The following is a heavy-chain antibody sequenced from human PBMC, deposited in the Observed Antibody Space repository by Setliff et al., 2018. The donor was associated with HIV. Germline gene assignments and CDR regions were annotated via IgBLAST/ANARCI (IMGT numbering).Heavy chain of an antibody. V-gene: IGHV4-34*01. CDR1: GGSFSDYY. J-gene: IGHJ4*02. CDR3: ARDLPYNYGHAGLDY. D-gene: IGHD5-18*01. Sequence: SETLSLTCVVYGGSFSDYYWTWIRQPPEKGLEWIGKINYSGSTDYNSSLRSRVTISVDTSKSQFSLNLSSVTAADTAMYYCARDLPYNYGHAGLDYWGLGTLVTVSS. CDR2: INYSGST.